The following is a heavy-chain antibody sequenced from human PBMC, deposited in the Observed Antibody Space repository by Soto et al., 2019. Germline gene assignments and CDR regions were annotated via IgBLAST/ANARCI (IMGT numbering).Heavy chain of an antibody. CDR2: IYPGDSDT. Sequence: GESLKISCKGSGYSFTSYWIGWVRQMPGKGLEWMGIIYPGDSDTRYSPSFQGQVTISADKSISTAYLQWSSLKASDTAMYYCARQVSGYGLMVVAATGDWFDPWGQGTLVTVSS. CDR3: ARQVSGYGLMVVAATGDWFDP. CDR1: GYSFTSYW. V-gene: IGHV5-51*01. D-gene: IGHD2-15*01. J-gene: IGHJ5*02.